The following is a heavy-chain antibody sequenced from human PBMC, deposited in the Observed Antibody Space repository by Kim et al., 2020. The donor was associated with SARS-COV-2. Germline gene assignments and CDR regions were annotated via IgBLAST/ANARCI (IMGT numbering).Heavy chain of an antibody. CDR3: ATAAGDAFDI. D-gene: IGHD6-13*01. Sequence: SETLSLTCTVSGGSISSEDYYWSWIRQPPGKGLEWIGYTSHSGSTYYNPSLKSRITISTDTSKNHFSLTLTSVATADTAVYSCATAAGDAFDIWCQGSMV. CDR1: GGSISSEDYY. V-gene: IGHV4-30-4*01. CDR2: TSHSGST. J-gene: IGHJ3*02.